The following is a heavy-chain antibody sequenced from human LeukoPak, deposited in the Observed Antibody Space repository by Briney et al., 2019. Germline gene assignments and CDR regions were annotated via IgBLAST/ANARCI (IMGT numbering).Heavy chain of an antibody. J-gene: IGHJ4*02. D-gene: IGHD3-10*01. CDR3: ASLWGYGSGSYYND. Sequence: SETLSLTCTVSGGSISSYYWGWIRQPPGKGLEWIGYIYYSGSTNYNPSLKSRVTISVDTSKNQFSLKLSSVTAADTAVYYCASLWGYGSGSYYNDWGQGTLVTVSS. CDR2: IYYSGST. V-gene: IGHV4-59*12. CDR1: GGSISSYY.